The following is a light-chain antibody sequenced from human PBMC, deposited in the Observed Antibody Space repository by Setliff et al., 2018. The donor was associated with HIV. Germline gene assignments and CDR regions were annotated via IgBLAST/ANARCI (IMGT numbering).Light chain of an antibody. CDR2: RND. CDR1: IPNIGNNY. Sequence: QSVLPQPPSASGTPGQRVTISCSGGIPNIGNNYVYWYQQVPGTAPKLLIYRNDQRPSGVPDRFSGSKSGTSASLAISGLRSDDEGDYYCASWDDRLSGRLFGGGTK. V-gene: IGLV1-47*01. CDR3: ASWDDRLSGRL. J-gene: IGLJ3*02.